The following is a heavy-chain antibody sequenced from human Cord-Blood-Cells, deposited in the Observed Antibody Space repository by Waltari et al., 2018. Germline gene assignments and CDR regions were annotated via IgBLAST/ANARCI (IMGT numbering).Heavy chain of an antibody. J-gene: IGHJ4*02. CDR1: GGSISSGGYY. D-gene: IGHD5-18*01. Sequence: QVQLQESGPGLVKPSQTLSLTCTVSGGSISSGGYYWSWIRQHPGKGLEGLGYLYYSGSTYYNPSLKSRFTISVDTSKNQFSLKLSSVTAADTAVYYCAGDSTAMVTGIDYWGQGTLVTVSS. V-gene: IGHV4-31*03. CDR2: LYYSGST. CDR3: AGDSTAMVTGIDY.